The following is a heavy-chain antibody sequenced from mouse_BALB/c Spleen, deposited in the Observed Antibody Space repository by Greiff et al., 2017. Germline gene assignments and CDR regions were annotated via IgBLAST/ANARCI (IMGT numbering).Heavy chain of an antibody. CDR1: GYTFTDYN. D-gene: IGHD3-2*01. V-gene: IGHV1-18*01. Sequence: EVQLVESGPELVKPGASVKIPCKASGYTFTDYNMDWVKQSHGKSLEWIGDINPNNGGTIYNQKFKGKATLTVDKSSSTAYMELRSLTSEDTAVYYCARRDSSGSHYWGQGTTLTVSS. CDR2: INPNNGGT. CDR3: ARRDSSGSHY. J-gene: IGHJ2*01.